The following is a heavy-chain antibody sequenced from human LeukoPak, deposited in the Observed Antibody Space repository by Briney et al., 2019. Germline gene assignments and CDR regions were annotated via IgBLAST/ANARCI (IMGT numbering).Heavy chain of an antibody. Sequence: PGGSLRLSCAASGFTFSSYAMSWVRQAPGKGLEWVSTISGSGVYIYYVESVKGRFTISRDNSKNTLYLQMNSLRDEDTAVYYCAKDPYSGSFEYFQHWGQGTLVTVSS. J-gene: IGHJ1*01. D-gene: IGHD1-26*01. CDR2: ISGSGVYI. CDR3: AKDPYSGSFEYFQH. V-gene: IGHV3-23*01. CDR1: GFTFSSYA.